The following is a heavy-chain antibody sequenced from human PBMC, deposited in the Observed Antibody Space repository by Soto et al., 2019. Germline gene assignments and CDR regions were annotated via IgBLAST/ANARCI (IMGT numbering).Heavy chain of an antibody. D-gene: IGHD3-22*01. Sequence: PGESLKISCQGSGYSFSRYWIAWVRQTPGKGLEWMGLIYPGDSDTRYSPSFQGQVTISADKSITTAYLQWSSLKASDTAIYYCARDTFSGDSSGPHYWGQGTLVTVSS. J-gene: IGHJ4*02. CDR1: GYSFSRYW. CDR3: ARDTFSGDSSGPHY. V-gene: IGHV5-51*01. CDR2: IYPGDSDT.